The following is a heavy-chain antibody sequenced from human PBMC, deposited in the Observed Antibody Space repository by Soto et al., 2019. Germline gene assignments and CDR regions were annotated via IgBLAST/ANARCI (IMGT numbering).Heavy chain of an antibody. Sequence: ASLMGTYADSGYTFTSYDINWVRKATGQGLEWMGWMNPNSGNTGYAQKFQGRVTMTRNTSISTAYMELSSLRSEDTAVYYCARGGFHTAMVCYFYGIGVWRDVPSVTVS. J-gene: IGHJ6*02. D-gene: IGHD5-18*01. CDR1: GYTFTSYD. CDR2: MNPNSGNT. CDR3: ARGGFHTAMVCYFYGIGV. V-gene: IGHV1-8*01.